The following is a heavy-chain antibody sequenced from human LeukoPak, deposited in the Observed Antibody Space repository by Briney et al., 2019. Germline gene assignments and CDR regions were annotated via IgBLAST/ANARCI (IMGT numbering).Heavy chain of an antibody. J-gene: IGHJ3*02. CDR1: GFTFSSYS. Sequence: PGGSLRLSCAASGFTFSSYSMNWVRQAPGKGLEWVSYISSSSSTIYYADSVKGRFTISRDNAKNSLYLQMNSLRAEDTAVYYCARGVVLVRGAFDIWGQGTMVTVSS. CDR2: ISSSSSTI. V-gene: IGHV3-48*04. D-gene: IGHD2-8*02. CDR3: ARGVVLVRGAFDI.